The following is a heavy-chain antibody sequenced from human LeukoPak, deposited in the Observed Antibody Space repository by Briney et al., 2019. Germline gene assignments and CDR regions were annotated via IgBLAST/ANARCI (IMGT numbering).Heavy chain of an antibody. CDR2: INHSGST. V-gene: IGHV4-34*01. CDR1: GGSFSGYY. Sequence: PSETLSLTCAVYGGSFSGYYWSWIRQPPGKGLEWIGEINHSGSTNYNPSLKSRVTISVDTSKNQFSLKLSSVTAADTAVYYCARGPSIVPAALTENKHSWFDPWGQGTLVTVSS. J-gene: IGHJ5*02. D-gene: IGHD2-2*01. CDR3: ARGPSIVPAALTENKHSWFDP.